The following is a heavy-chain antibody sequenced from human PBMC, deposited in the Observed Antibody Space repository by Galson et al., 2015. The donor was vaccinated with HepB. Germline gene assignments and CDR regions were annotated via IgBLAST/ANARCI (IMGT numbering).Heavy chain of an antibody. CDR1: GFTFSSYA. J-gene: IGHJ6*02. D-gene: IGHD1-7*01. Sequence: SLRLSCAASGFTFSSYAMHWVRRAPGKGLEWVAVISYDGSNKYYADSVKGRFTISRDNSKNTLYLQMNSLRAEDTAVYYCARSRPGTTPYYYYYGMDVWGQGTTVTVSS. V-gene: IGHV3-30-3*01. CDR2: ISYDGSNK. CDR3: ARSRPGTTPYYYYYGMDV.